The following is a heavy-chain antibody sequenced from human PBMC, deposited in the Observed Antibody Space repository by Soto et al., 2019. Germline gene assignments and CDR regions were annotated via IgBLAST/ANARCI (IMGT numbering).Heavy chain of an antibody. D-gene: IGHD3-9*01. CDR1: GFTFSSYA. V-gene: IGHV3-30-3*01. J-gene: IGHJ4*02. Sequence: GGSLRLSCVGSGFTFSSYAMHWVRQAPGKGLEWVAVISYDGSDKYYADSVKGRFTIPRDKAKNTLYLQTNSLRTDDTPVVYGETDVNYDDFAGYYYYWAQGTLVPASS. CDR3: ETDVNYDDFAGYYYY. CDR2: ISYDGSDK.